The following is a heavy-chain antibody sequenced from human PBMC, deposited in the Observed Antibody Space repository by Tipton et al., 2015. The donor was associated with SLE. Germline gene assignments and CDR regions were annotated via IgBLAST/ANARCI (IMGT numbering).Heavy chain of an antibody. CDR2: IHHSGST. CDR1: GGSISSYY. Sequence: TLSLTCTVSGGSISSYYWSWVRRPPGKGLEWIGYIHHSGSTKYNPSLKSRVTISVDTSKNQFSLNLSPVTAADTAVYYCAGTEHCRSSTCWDFYHYYMDVWGKGTTVTVSS. V-gene: IGHV4-59*01. D-gene: IGHD2-2*01. J-gene: IGHJ6*03. CDR3: AGTEHCRSSTCWDFYHYYMDV.